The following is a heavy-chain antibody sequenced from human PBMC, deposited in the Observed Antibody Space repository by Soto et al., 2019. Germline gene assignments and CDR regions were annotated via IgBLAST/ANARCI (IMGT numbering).Heavy chain of an antibody. CDR2: INPRGTT. CDR1: GESLRGYY. J-gene: IGHJ5*01. V-gene: IGHV4-34*01. D-gene: IGHD2-21*01. Sequence: QVQLQQWGTGLLKPSETLSLHCAVYGESLRGYYWSWIRQTPAMGLEWIGEINPRGTTNHDSSLKRRGISSIDTSKNQVALRLNYVTAADTAVYYCARGYPRSILSTSLTTSYWFDSWGQGTLVTVSS. CDR3: ARGYPRSILSTSLTTSYWFDS.